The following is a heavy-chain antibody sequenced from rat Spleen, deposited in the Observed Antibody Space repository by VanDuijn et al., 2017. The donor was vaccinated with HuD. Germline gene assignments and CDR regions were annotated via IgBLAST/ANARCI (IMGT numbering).Heavy chain of an antibody. CDR2: ISHDGSGT. V-gene: IGHV5-29*01. Sequence: EVQLVESGGGLVQPGRSMKLSCAASGFTFSNYGMAWVRQAPTKGLEWVATISHDGSGTDYRDSVKGRFTISRDNAKSTLYLQMDSLRSEDTATYYCTTEPATLDYWGQGVMVTVSS. D-gene: IGHD1-1*01. J-gene: IGHJ2*01. CDR1: GFTFSNYG. CDR3: TTEPATLDY.